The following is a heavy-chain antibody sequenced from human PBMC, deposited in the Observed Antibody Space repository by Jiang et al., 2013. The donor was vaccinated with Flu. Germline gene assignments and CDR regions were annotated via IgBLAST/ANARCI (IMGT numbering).Heavy chain of an antibody. Sequence: VQLVESGGGLVQPGGSLRLSCAASGFAFSAYGMNWVRQAPGKGLEWVSYVGISSTTIYYADSVRGRFTVSRDNAENSLYLQMNSLRDEDTAVYYCARGGAGGQLSLFQH. V-gene: IGHV3-48*02. CDR1: GFAFSAYG. CDR2: VGISSTTI. D-gene: IGHD2-2*01. CDR3: ARGGAGGQLSLFQH. J-gene: IGHJ1*01.